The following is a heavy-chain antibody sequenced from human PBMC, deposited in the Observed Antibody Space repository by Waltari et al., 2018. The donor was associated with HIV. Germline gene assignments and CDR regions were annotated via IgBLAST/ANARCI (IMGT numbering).Heavy chain of an antibody. Sequence: EVQLVESGGGLVQPGGSLRLSCAASGFKFEDYAMHWVRQAPGKGLEWVSGSSWNSDTIGYADSVKGRFTISRDNAANAVVLHMDRLRVDDTARYVCVRDDPGYEPIDYWGRGTLVTVSS. CDR3: VRDDPGYEPIDY. CDR2: SSWNSDTI. V-gene: IGHV3-9*01. CDR1: GFKFEDYA. J-gene: IGHJ4*02. D-gene: IGHD2-2*01.